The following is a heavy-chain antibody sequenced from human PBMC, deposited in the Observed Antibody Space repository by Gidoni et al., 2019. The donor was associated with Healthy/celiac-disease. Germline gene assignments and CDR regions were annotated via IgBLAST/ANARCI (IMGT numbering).Heavy chain of an antibody. D-gene: IGHD2-15*01. CDR3: ASSGGSSLGYYYYGMDV. J-gene: IGHJ6*02. Sequence: QVQLVQSGAEVKKPGSSVKVSCKASGGTFRSYAISWVRQAPGQGLEWMGGIIPIFGTANYAQKFQGRVTITADKSTSTAYMELSSLRSEDTAVYYCASSGGSSLGYYYYGMDVWGQGTTVTVSS. V-gene: IGHV1-69*06. CDR2: IIPIFGTA. CDR1: GGTFRSYA.